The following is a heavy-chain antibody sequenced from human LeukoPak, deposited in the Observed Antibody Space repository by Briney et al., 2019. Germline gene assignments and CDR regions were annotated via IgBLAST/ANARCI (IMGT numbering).Heavy chain of an antibody. D-gene: IGHD6-13*01. CDR2: ISAYNGNT. CDR1: GYTFTSYG. Sequence: ASVKVSCKASGYTFTSYGISWVRQAPGQGLEWMGWISAYNGNTNYAQELQGRVTMTTDTSTSTAYMELRSLRSDDTAVYYCARVALYSSSWYLYYWGQGTLVTVSS. J-gene: IGHJ4*02. V-gene: IGHV1-18*01. CDR3: ARVALYSSSWYLYY.